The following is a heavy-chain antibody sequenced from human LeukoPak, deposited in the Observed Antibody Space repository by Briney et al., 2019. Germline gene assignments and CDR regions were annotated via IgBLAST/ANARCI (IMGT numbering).Heavy chain of an antibody. J-gene: IGHJ4*02. V-gene: IGHV1-69*13. CDR2: IITNFGTT. Sequence: SVKVSCKASGGTFSNYAISWVRQAPGQGLEWMGGIITNFGTTNYAQKFQGRVTITADESTSTAYMELSSLRSEDTAVYYCARDIWDRGTVTYFDYWGQGTLVTVSS. D-gene: IGHD4-17*01. CDR1: GGTFSNYA. CDR3: ARDIWDRGTVTYFDY.